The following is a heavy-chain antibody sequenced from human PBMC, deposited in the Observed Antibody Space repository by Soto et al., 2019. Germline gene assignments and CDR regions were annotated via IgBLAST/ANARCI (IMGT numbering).Heavy chain of an antibody. CDR3: ASSLLVGYGLEGEGE. CDR2: ISAYNGNT. CDR1: GYTFTSYG. Sequence: QVQLVQSGAEVKKPGASVKVSCKASGYTFTSYGISWVRQAPGQGLEWMGWISAYNGNTKYAQKLQGRVTMTTDTSTSTSYMELRSLRSDDKAVYYCASSLLVGYGLEGEGEWGQGTLVTVSS. D-gene: IGHD5-18*01. J-gene: IGHJ4*02. V-gene: IGHV1-18*01.